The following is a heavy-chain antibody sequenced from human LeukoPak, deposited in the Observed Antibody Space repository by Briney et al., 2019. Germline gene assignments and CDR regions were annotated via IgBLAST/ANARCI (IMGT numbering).Heavy chain of an antibody. CDR3: ARGVFYYDTSGRGYYLDY. CDR2: IYTSGGT. J-gene: IGHJ4*02. V-gene: IGHV4-4*07. D-gene: IGHD3-22*01. Sequence: SETLSLTCTVSGGSIGSYYWSWIRQPAGKGLEWIGRIYTSGGTVYTPSLKSRVTMSVDTSKNQFSLKLSSVTAADTAVYYCARGVFYYDTSGRGYYLDYWGQGTLVTVSS. CDR1: GGSIGSYY.